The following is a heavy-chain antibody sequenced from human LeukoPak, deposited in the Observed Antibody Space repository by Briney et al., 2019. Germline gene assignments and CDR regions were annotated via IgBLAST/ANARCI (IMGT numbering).Heavy chain of an antibody. Sequence: GGSLRLSCAASGFTFSSHGMSWVRQAPGKGLEWVSAVTGGAASTNYADSVKGRFTISRDNSKNTLYLQMNSLRAEDTAVYYCAKSGRYCSGGSCYQEASLDYWGQGTLVTVSS. V-gene: IGHV3-23*01. CDR3: AKSGRYCSGGSCYQEASLDY. CDR2: VTGGAAST. CDR1: GFTFSSHG. D-gene: IGHD2-15*01. J-gene: IGHJ4*02.